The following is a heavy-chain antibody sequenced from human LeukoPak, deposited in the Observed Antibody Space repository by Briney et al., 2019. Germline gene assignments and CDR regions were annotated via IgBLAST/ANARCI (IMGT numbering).Heavy chain of an antibody. J-gene: IGHJ6*03. D-gene: IGHD3-10*01. CDR1: GGTFSSYA. CDR2: IIPIFGTA. Sequence: VKVSCKASGGTFSSYAISWVRQAPGQGLEWMGGIIPIFGTANYAQKFQGRVTITADESTSTAYMELSSLRSEDTAVYYCAKGSGSGKLGFYYMDVWGKGTTVTISS. V-gene: IGHV1-69*13. CDR3: AKGSGSGKLGFYYMDV.